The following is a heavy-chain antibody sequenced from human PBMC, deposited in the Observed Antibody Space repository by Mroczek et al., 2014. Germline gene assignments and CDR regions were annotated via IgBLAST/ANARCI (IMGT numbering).Heavy chain of an antibody. J-gene: IGHJ4*02. D-gene: IGHD6-6*01. CDR3: ASEGYSSSAPFDY. CDR2: IYTSGST. V-gene: IGHV4-61*02. CDR1: GGSISSGSYY. Sequence: QVQLQESGPGLVKPSQTLSLTCTVSGGSISSGSYYWSWIRQPAGKGLEWIGRIYTSGSTNYNPSLKSRVTISVDTSKNQFSLKLSSVTAADTAVYYCASEGYSSSAPFDYWGQGTLVTVSS.